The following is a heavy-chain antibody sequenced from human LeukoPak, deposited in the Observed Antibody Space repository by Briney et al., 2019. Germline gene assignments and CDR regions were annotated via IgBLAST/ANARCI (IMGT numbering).Heavy chain of an antibody. J-gene: IGHJ4*02. Sequence: GGSLTLSCAASGFTFSSYGMHWVRQAPGKGLEWVAVIWYDGSNKYYADSVKGRFTISRDNSKNTLYLQMNSLRAEDTAVYYCARPYYDILTGYPYIPYYFDYWGQGTLVTVSS. D-gene: IGHD3-9*01. CDR3: ARPYYDILTGYPYIPYYFDY. CDR1: GFTFSSYG. V-gene: IGHV3-33*01. CDR2: IWYDGSNK.